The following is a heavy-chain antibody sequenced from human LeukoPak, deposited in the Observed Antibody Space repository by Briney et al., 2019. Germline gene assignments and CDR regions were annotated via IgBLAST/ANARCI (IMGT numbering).Heavy chain of an antibody. CDR3: AKVGKWQLLQYFFDY. Sequence: GGSLRLSCAASGFSFSNYGMNWVRQAPGKGLEWVAVISYDGSNQYYADSVKGRFTISRDSFRNTVYLQMNSLRVDDTAAYYCAKVGKWQLLQYFFDYWGQGTLVTVSS. J-gene: IGHJ4*02. D-gene: IGHD1-26*01. V-gene: IGHV3-30*18. CDR1: GFSFSNYG. CDR2: ISYDGSNQ.